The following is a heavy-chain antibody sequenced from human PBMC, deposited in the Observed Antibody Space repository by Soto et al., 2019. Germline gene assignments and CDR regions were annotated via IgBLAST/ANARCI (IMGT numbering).Heavy chain of an antibody. CDR1: GYTFTSNY. CDR2: INPSHSTT. J-gene: IGHJ2*01. CDR3: VRGSSNWLWCFDL. V-gene: IGHV1-46*03. D-gene: IGHD6-13*01. Sequence: QVHLVQSGAEVKEPGASVKLSCKASGYTFTSNYLYWVRQAPGQGLEWMGMINPSHSTTTYARNFQGRVTMTRDTSTSTIYMEVTRLRSEDTAVYYCVRGSSNWLWCFDLWGRGTLVTVSS.